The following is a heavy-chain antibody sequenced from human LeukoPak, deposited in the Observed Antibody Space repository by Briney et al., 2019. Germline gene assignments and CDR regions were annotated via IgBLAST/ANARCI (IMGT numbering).Heavy chain of an antibody. CDR1: GYTFTGYY. D-gene: IGHD3-10*01. CDR3: AGRRYYYGSGSYYNGAFDY. V-gene: IGHV1-2*02. CDR2: INPNSGGT. Sequence: ASVKVSRKASGYTFTGYYIYWVRQAPGQGLEWMGWINPNSGGTNYAQKFLGRVTMTRDTSISTAYMELSRLRSDDTAMYYCAGRRYYYGSGSYYNGAFDYWGQGTLVTVSS. J-gene: IGHJ4*02.